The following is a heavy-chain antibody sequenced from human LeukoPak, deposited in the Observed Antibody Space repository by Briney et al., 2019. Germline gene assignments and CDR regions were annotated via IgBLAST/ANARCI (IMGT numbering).Heavy chain of an antibody. CDR2: IYSGGST. CDR3: ARGVGYCGGGCYPVY. V-gene: IGHV3-53*01. CDR1: GFTVSSNY. D-gene: IGHD2-21*02. J-gene: IGHJ4*02. Sequence: PGGSLRLSCAASGFTVSSNYMSWVRQAPGKGLEWVSVIYSGGSTYYADSVKGRFTISRDNSKNTLYLQMNSLRAEDTAVYYCARGVGYCGGGCYPVYWGQGTLVTVSS.